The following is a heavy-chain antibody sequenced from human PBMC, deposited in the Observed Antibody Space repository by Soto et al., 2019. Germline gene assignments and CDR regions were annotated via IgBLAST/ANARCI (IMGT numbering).Heavy chain of an antibody. Sequence: QVQLVQSGAEVKKPGASVKVSCKASGDSLVNYYIHWVRQAPEYGLEWLGWINTNSGGINYAPKFQGWIIMTWATSSSTGYLALSRLKSDDTASYYCAGSGGLGDYFDIWGQGTKLIVSS. CDR2: INTNSGGI. CDR3: AGSGGLGDYFDI. CDR1: GDSLVNYY. V-gene: IGHV1-2*04. D-gene: IGHD5-12*01. J-gene: IGHJ3*02.